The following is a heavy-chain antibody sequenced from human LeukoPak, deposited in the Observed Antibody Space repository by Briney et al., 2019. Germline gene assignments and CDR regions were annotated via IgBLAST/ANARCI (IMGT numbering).Heavy chain of an antibody. V-gene: IGHV3-7*01. CDR3: ARDSAGYCSSTSCYTPSLAFDI. Sequence: GGSLRLSCAASGFTFSSYWMSWVRQAPGKGLEWVANIKQDESEKYYVDSAKGRFTISRDNAKNSLYLQMNSLRAEDTVVYYCARDSAGYCSSTSCYTPSLAFDIWGQGTMVTVSS. CDR1: GFTFSSYW. J-gene: IGHJ3*02. CDR2: IKQDESEK. D-gene: IGHD2-2*02.